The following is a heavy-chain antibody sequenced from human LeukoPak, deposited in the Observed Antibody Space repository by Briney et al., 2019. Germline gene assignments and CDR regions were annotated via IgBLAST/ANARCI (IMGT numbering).Heavy chain of an antibody. Sequence: PGRSLRLSCAASGFTFSSYGMHWVRQAPGKGLEWVAVISYDGGNKYYADSVKGRFTISRDNSKNTLYLQMNSLRAEDTAVYYCAKHRGYSYGSLGMDVWGQGTTVTVSS. CDR1: GFTFSSYG. V-gene: IGHV3-30*18. CDR3: AKHRGYSYGSLGMDV. CDR2: ISYDGGNK. J-gene: IGHJ6*02. D-gene: IGHD5-18*01.